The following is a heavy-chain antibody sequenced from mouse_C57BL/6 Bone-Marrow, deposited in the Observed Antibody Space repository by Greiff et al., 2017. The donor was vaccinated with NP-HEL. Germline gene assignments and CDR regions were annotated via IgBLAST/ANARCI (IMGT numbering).Heavy chain of an antibody. CDR2: IYPSDSET. J-gene: IGHJ2*01. CDR1: GYTFTSYW. Sequence: QVQLQQPGAELVKPGASVKLSCKASGYTFTSYWMHWVKQRPGRGLEWIGNIYPSDSETHYNQKFKDKATLTVDKSSSTAYMQLSSLTSEDSAVYYCARCGWGYWGQGTTLTVSS. V-gene: IGHV1-61*01. D-gene: IGHD3-3*01. CDR3: ARCGWGY.